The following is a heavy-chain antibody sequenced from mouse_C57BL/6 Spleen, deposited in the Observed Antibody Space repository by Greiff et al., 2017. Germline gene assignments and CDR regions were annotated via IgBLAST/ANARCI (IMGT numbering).Heavy chain of an antibody. D-gene: IGHD1-1*01. Sequence: QVTLKESGPGILQPSQTLSLTCSFSGFSLSTFGLGVGWIRQPSGKGLEWLAHIWWDDDKYYNPALKSRLTISKATSKNQVFLKIANVDTADTATYYCARIATTTVVAKDAMDYWGQGTSVTVSS. J-gene: IGHJ4*01. CDR1: GFSLSTFGLG. CDR3: ARIATTTVVAKDAMDY. CDR2: IWWDDDK. V-gene: IGHV8-8*01.